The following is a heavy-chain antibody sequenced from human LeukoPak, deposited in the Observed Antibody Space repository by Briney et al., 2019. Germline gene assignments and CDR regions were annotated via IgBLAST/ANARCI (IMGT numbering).Heavy chain of an antibody. V-gene: IGHV3-11*03. Sequence: GGSLRLSCAASGFSFSDEYMSWIRQAPGQGLEWISYISASGSSTNYADSVKGRFTISRDNAKNSLNLQMNSLKAEDTAVYYGGINRGAGPGAHFDVWGQGTLVTVSS. D-gene: IGHD6-19*01. J-gene: IGHJ4*02. CDR2: ISASGSST. CDR3: GINRGAGPGAHFDV. CDR1: GFSFSDEY.